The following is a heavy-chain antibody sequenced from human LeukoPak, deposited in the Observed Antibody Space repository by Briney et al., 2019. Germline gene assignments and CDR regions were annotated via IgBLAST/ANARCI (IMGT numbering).Heavy chain of an antibody. Sequence: PGGSLRLSCAASGFTFRSYGLHWVRQAPGRGLEWVAFIRYDGSNKYYADSVKGRFTISRDNSKNTLYLQMNSLRVEDMAVYYCAKEHSSGWYYFDYWGQGTLVTVSS. V-gene: IGHV3-30*02. J-gene: IGHJ4*02. CDR3: AKEHSSGWYYFDY. D-gene: IGHD6-19*01. CDR1: GFTFRSYG. CDR2: IRYDGSNK.